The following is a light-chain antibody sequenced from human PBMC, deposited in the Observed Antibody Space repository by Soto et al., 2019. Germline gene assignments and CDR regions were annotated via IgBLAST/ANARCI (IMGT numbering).Light chain of an antibody. Sequence: QSVLTQPASVSGSPRQSITISCTGTSSVVGGYNYVSWYQQYPGKAPKVMIYDVNNRPSGVSNRFSGSKSGNTASLTISGLQPDDEADYYCSSYTSSNTLVFGTGTKVTVL. J-gene: IGLJ1*01. CDR1: SSVVGGYNY. CDR2: DVN. CDR3: SSYTSSNTLV. V-gene: IGLV2-14*03.